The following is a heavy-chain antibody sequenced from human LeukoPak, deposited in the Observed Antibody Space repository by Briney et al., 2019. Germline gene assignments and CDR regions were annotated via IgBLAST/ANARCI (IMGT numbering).Heavy chain of an antibody. CDR2: ISSSSSYI. V-gene: IGHV3-21*01. CDR1: GFTFSSYS. D-gene: IGHD6-13*01. J-gene: IGHJ4*02. Sequence: GGSPRLSCAASGFTFSSYSMNWVRQAPGKGLEWVSSISSSSSYIYYADSVKGRFTISRDNAKNSLYLQMNSLRAEDTAVYYCARVPLPGIAAAGPYFDYWGQGTLVTVSS. CDR3: ARVPLPGIAAAGPYFDY.